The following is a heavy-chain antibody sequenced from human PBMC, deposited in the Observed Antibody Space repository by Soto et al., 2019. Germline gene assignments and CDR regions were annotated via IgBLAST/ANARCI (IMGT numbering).Heavy chain of an antibody. CDR3: AYRRDNGRYDLAY. J-gene: IGHJ4*02. Sequence: QITLKESGPTLLKPTQTLTLTCTFSGFSLSTSGVGVGWIRQPPGKALEWLALIYWDDDKRYSPSLKSRLTTPKDPSKNRVVLTMTHMAPGDTGRYFCAYRRDNGRYDLAYWGQGALVTVSS. CDR1: GFSLSTSGVG. D-gene: IGHD6-19*01. CDR2: IYWDDDK. V-gene: IGHV2-5*02.